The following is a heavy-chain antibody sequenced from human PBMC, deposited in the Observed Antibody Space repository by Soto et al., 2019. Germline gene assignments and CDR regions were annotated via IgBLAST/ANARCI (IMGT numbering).Heavy chain of an antibody. CDR2: ISGSDDLT. V-gene: IGHV3-23*01. CDR1: GFTSSNYA. D-gene: IGHD3-9*01. CDR3: AKALRFFYWLLRPWNSTDF. Sequence: PGGSVRLSCAASGFTSSNYAMSWVRQAPGKGLEWVSTISGSDDLTYYADSVKGRFTISRDNSRNTLYLQMNSLRAEDTAVYYCAKALRFFYWLLRPWNSTDFWGPGTTVTVS. J-gene: IGHJ6*02.